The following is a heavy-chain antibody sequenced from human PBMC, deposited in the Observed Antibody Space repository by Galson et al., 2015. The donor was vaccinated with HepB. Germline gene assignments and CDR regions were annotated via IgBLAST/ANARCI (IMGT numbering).Heavy chain of an antibody. CDR2: IKQDGSEK. J-gene: IGHJ4*02. CDR3: ARLYCSSTSCPGH. CDR1: GFTFSSYW. V-gene: IGHV3-7*03. D-gene: IGHD2-2*01. Sequence: SLRLSCAASGFTFSSYWMSWVRQAPGKGLEWVANIKQDGSEKYYVDSVKGRVTHSRDNAKNSLYLQMNSLRAEDTAVYYCARLYCSSTSCPGHWGQGTLVTVSS.